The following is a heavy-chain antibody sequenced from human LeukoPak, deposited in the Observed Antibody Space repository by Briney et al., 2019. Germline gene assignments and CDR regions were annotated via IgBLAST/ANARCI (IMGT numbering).Heavy chain of an antibody. Sequence: PGGSLRLSCAASGFTFSSYAMHWVRQAPGKGLEWVAVISYDGSNKYYADSVKGRFTISRDNSKNTLYLQMNSLRAEDTAVYYCARDRNEYYYDSSGYYGSVDYWGQGTLVTVSS. CDR1: GFTFSSYA. J-gene: IGHJ4*02. V-gene: IGHV3-30-3*01. CDR3: ARDRNEYYYDSSGYYGSVDY. CDR2: ISYDGSNK. D-gene: IGHD3-22*01.